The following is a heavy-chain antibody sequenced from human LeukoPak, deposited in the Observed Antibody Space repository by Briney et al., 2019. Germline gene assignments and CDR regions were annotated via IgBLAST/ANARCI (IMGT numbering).Heavy chain of an antibody. CDR1: GFTFSSYA. J-gene: IGHJ4*02. CDR3: AKDVVRTTAY. V-gene: IGHV3-23*01. Sequence: GGSLRLSCAATGFTFSSYAMTWVRQAPGKGLAWVSAISGSGGNTYYADSVKGRFTISRDNSKNTVYLQMNSLRAEDTAVYYCAKDVVRTTAYWGQGTLVTVSS. D-gene: IGHD4/OR15-4a*01. CDR2: ISGSGGNT.